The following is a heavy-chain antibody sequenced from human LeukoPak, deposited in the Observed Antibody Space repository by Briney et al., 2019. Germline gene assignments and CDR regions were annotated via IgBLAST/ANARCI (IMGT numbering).Heavy chain of an antibody. CDR1: GFTFSAYD. J-gene: IGHJ3*02. D-gene: IGHD6-13*01. Sequence: GGSLRLSCAASGFTFSAYDMNWVRQAPGKGLEWVSHITSSGSTIYYADSVKGRFTISRDNAKNSLYLQMNSLRAEGTAVYYCARPGYSSSWSAFHIWGQGTMVTVSS. CDR2: ITSSGSTI. V-gene: IGHV3-48*03. CDR3: ARPGYSSSWSAFHI.